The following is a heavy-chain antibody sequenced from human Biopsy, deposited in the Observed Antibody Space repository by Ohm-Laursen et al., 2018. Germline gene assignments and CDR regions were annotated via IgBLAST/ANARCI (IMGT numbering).Heavy chain of an antibody. J-gene: IGHJ6*02. CDR1: GDSVTNYY. V-gene: IGHV4-59*02. CDR2: IYYSVMT. Sequence: SQTLSLTCTVSGDSVTNYYWSWIRQLPGKGLEWIGHIYYSVMTNYNPSLQSRVSISVDTSRNQVSLTLSSVTAADTAVYYCARDSGILNYGNFKYYHYYGMDVWGQGTKVTVSS. CDR3: ARDSGILNYGNFKYYHYYGMDV. D-gene: IGHD4-11*01.